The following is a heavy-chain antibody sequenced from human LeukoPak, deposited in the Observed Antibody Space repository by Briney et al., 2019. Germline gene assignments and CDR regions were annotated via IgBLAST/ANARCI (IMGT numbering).Heavy chain of an antibody. D-gene: IGHD2-2*01. J-gene: IGHJ4*02. V-gene: IGHV4-4*02. CDR3: AHHCSSTSCPDY. CDR1: GGSISSSNW. CDR2: IYHSGST. Sequence: PSETLSLTCAVSGGSISSSNWWSWVRQPLGKGLEWIGEIYHSGSTNYNPSLKSRVTISVDKSKNQFSLKLSPVTAADTAVYYCAHHCSSTSCPDYWGQGTLVTVSS.